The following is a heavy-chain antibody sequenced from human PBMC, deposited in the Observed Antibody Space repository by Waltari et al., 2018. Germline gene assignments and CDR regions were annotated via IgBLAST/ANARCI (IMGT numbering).Heavy chain of an antibody. CDR3: ARDYCDRTNCHGMDV. CDR1: EFTFSSYA. V-gene: IGHV3-30*04. CDR2: ILYNGRNI. J-gene: IGHJ6*02. Sequence: QVQLVASGGGVVQPGRSLRLSCAASEFTFSSYAMHWVRQAPGKGLEWVAFILYNGRNIYYVDSVNRRFTISRDNSKKMLYLQMNSLRAEDTAVYYCARDYCDRTNCHGMDVWGQGTTVTVSS. D-gene: IGHD3-22*01.